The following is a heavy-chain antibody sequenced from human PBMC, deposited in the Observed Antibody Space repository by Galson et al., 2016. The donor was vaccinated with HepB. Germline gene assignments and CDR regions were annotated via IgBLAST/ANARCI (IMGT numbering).Heavy chain of an antibody. CDR1: GFTFSSYS. CDR2: ISSSSSYI. D-gene: IGHD3-10*01. J-gene: IGHJ4*02. CDR3: ARDILWFGELTRVYYFDY. V-gene: IGHV3-21*01. Sequence: SLRLSCAASGFTFSSYSMNWVRQAPGKGLEWVSSISSSSSYIHYADSVKGRFTISRDNAKNSLYLQMNSLRAEDTAVYYCARDILWFGELTRVYYFDYWGQGTLVTVFS.